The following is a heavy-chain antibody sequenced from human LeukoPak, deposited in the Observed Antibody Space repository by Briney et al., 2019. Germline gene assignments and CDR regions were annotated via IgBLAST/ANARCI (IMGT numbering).Heavy chain of an antibody. J-gene: IGHJ4*02. V-gene: IGHV1-46*01. Sequence: ASVKVSCKASVYTFTSYYMHWVRQAPGQGLEWMGIINPSGGGTSYALKFQGRVTMTRDTSTSTVYMELSSLRSEDTAVYYCARAYGSGSYTLLFFDYWGQGTLVTLSS. CDR3: ARAYGSGSYTLLFFDY. CDR1: VYTFTSYY. CDR2: INPSGGGT. D-gene: IGHD3-10*01.